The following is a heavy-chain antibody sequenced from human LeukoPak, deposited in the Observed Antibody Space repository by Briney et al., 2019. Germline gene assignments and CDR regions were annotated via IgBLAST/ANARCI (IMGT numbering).Heavy chain of an antibody. Sequence: SVKVSCKASGGTFSSYAISWVRQAPGQGLEWMGGIIPIFGTANYAQKFQGRVTITTNESTSTAYMELSSLRSEDTAVYYCARDLGYCSGGSCYSRYMDVWGKGTTVTVSS. CDR2: IIPIFGTA. CDR1: GGTFSSYA. CDR3: ARDLGYCSGGSCYSRYMDV. V-gene: IGHV1-69*05. J-gene: IGHJ6*03. D-gene: IGHD2-15*01.